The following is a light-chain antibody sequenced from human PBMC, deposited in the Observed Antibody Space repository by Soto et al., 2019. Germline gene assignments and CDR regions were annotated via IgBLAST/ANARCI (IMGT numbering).Light chain of an antibody. Sequence: QSPLTQPPSASGSPGQSVAIACTGTISDVGAYNYVSWYQQHPGKVPKLIIYEVTKRPSGVPDRFSASKYGNTASLTVSGLQAEDEADYYCSSHGGANNFYVFGTGTKVTVL. CDR1: ISDVGAYNY. CDR2: EVT. V-gene: IGLV2-8*01. CDR3: SSHGGANNFYV. J-gene: IGLJ1*01.